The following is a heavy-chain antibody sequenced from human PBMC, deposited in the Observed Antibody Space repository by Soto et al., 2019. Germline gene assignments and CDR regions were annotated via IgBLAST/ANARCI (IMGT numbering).Heavy chain of an antibody. Sequence: QVQLQQWGAGLLKPSETLSLTCAVYGGSFSGYYWSWIRQPPGKGLEWIGEINHSGSTNYNPSLKSRVTISLDASKNQFSLRLSSVTAADTAVYYCARGRHIVVVPAAAYNWFDPWGQGTLVTVSS. CDR1: GGSFSGYY. D-gene: IGHD2-2*01. CDR3: ARGRHIVVVPAAAYNWFDP. V-gene: IGHV4-34*01. CDR2: INHSGST. J-gene: IGHJ5*02.